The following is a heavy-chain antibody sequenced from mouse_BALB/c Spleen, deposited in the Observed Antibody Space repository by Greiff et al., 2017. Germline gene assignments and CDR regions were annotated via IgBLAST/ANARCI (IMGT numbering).Heavy chain of an antibody. J-gene: IGHJ2*01. V-gene: IGHV5-12-1*01. CDR2: ISSGGGST. CDR1: GFAFSSYD. Sequence: EVQLVDSGGGLVKPGGSLKLSCAASGFAFSSYDMSWVRQTPEKRLEWVAYISSGGGSTYYPDTVKGRFTISRDNAKNTLYLQMSSLKSEDTAMYYCARQPNYFDYWGQGTTLTVSS. CDR3: ARQPNYFDY.